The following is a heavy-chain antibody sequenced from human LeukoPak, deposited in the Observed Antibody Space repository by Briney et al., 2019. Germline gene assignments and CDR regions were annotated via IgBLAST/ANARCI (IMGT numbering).Heavy chain of an antibody. CDR1: GGTFSSYA. CDR3: ARLTYGGNWAY. J-gene: IGHJ4*02. D-gene: IGHD4-23*01. V-gene: IGHV1-69*01. CDR2: IIPIFGTA. Sequence: AASVKVSCKASGGTFSSYAISWARQAPGQGLEWMGGIIPIFGTANYAQKFQGRVTITADESTSTAYMELSSLRSEDTAVYYCARLTYGGNWAYWGQGTLVTVSS.